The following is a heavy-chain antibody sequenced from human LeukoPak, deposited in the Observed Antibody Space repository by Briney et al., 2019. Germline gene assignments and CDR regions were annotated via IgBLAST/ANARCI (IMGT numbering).Heavy chain of an antibody. D-gene: IGHD6-13*01. CDR1: GFTVSSNY. J-gene: IGHJ4*02. Sequence: GGSLRLSCAASGFTVSSNYMSWVRQAPGKGLEWVSVIYSGGSTYYADSVKGRFTISRDNSKNTLYLQMNSLRAEDTAVYYCAGSSWYVFDYYFDYWGQGTLVTVSS. CDR2: IYSGGST. V-gene: IGHV3-53*01. CDR3: AGSSWYVFDYYFDY.